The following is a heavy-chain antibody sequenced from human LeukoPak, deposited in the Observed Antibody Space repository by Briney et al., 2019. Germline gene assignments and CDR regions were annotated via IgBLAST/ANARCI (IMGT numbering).Heavy chain of an antibody. D-gene: IGHD1-26*01. CDR1: GFTFSDSG. V-gene: IGHV3-73*01. J-gene: IGHJ4*02. Sequence: GGSLRLSCAASGFTFSDSGMHWVRQASGKGLEWVGHIRSKADSYATVYAASVNGRFTITRDDSENTAYLQMNSLKTEDTAVYYCATFPSGSYSAYWGQGTLVTVSS. CDR2: IRSKADSYAT. CDR3: ATFPSGSYSAY.